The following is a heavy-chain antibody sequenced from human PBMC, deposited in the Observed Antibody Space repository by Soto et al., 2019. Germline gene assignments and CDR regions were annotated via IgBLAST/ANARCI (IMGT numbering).Heavy chain of an antibody. CDR2: ISLYSDGT. J-gene: IGHJ5*02. CDR3: ARVVPLVEAAFVP. D-gene: IGHD2-2*01. Sequence: GASVKVSCKTSGYTISNYGITWVRQAPGQPLEWLGWISLYSDGTNYAQKFQGRVSMTTDTSTTTAYMELRSLRSDDTAVYYCARVVPLVEAAFVPWGQATLVTVSS. CDR1: GYTISNYG. V-gene: IGHV1-18*01.